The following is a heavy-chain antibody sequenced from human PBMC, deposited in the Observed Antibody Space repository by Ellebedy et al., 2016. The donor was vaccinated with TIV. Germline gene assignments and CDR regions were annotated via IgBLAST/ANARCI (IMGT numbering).Heavy chain of an antibody. V-gene: IGHV3-30-3*01. CDR2: ISYDGSNK. CDR1: GFTFSSYA. D-gene: IGHD3-10*01. Sequence: GESLKISCAASGFTFSSYAMHWVRQAPGKGLEWVAVISYDGSNKYYADSVKGRFTISRDNSKNTLYLQMNSLRAEDTAVYYCARFPGVYWGQGTLVTVSS. CDR3: ARFPGVY. J-gene: IGHJ4*02.